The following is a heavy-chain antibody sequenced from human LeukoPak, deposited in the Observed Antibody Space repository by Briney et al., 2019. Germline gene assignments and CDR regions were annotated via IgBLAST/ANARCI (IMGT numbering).Heavy chain of an antibody. CDR2: ISSNGGST. J-gene: IGHJ4*02. CDR1: GFTFSRYG. Sequence: GGSLRLSCSASGFTFSRYGMDWVRQAPGKGLEYVSVISSNGGSTYYADSVKGRFTISRDNSKNTLYIQMSSLRAEDTAVYYCAREGEWLANWGQGTLVTVSS. D-gene: IGHD6-19*01. CDR3: AREGEWLAN. V-gene: IGHV3-64*05.